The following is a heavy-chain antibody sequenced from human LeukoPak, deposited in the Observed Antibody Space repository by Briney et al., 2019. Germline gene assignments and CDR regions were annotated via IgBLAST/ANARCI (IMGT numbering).Heavy chain of an antibody. CDR2: INHSGST. V-gene: IGHV4-34*01. D-gene: IGHD2-2*01. CDR1: GGSFSGYY. CDR3: ARADCSSTSCSALGGGPRRHSSGWYQGLFFDY. Sequence: KTSETLSLTCAVYGGSFSGYYWSWIRQPPGKGLEWIGEINHSGSTNYNPSLKSRVTISVDTSKNQFSLKLSSVTAADTAVYYCARADCSSTSCSALGGGPRRHSSGWYQGLFFDYWGQGTLVTVSS. J-gene: IGHJ4*02.